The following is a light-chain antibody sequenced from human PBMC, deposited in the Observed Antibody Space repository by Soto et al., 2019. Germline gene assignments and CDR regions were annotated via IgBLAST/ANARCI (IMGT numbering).Light chain of an antibody. CDR1: NSDVGGYNY. V-gene: IGLV2-11*01. Sequence: QSVLTQPRSVSGSPGQSVTISCTGTNSDVGGYNYVSWYQQYPGKAPKLMISGVSERPSGVPDRFSGSKSGNTASLTISGLQADDEADYYCGSYSSDNTYVFGTGTKLTVL. CDR2: GVS. J-gene: IGLJ1*01. CDR3: GSYSSDNTYV.